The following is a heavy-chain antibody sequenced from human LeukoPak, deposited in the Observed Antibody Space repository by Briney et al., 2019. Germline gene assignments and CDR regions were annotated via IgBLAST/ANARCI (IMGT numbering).Heavy chain of an antibody. D-gene: IGHD1-1*01. Sequence: SVKVSCKASGGTFSSYAISWVRQAPGQGLEWMGRIIPIFGTANYAQKFQGRVTITTDESTSTAYMELSSLRSGDTAVYYCARDLRTTLDAFDIWGQGTMVTVSS. V-gene: IGHV1-69*05. CDR3: ARDLRTTLDAFDI. CDR1: GGTFSSYA. J-gene: IGHJ3*02. CDR2: IIPIFGTA.